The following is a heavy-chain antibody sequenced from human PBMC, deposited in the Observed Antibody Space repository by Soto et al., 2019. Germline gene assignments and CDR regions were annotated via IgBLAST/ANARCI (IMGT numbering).Heavy chain of an antibody. CDR2: ISYDGSNK. CDR1: GFTFSSYG. Sequence: ESGGGVVQPGRSLRLSCAASGFTFSSYGMHWVRQAPGKGLEWVAVISYDGSNKYYADSVKGRFTISRDNSKNTLYLQMNSLRAEDTAVYYCAKGDSGYYPPRGYWGQGTLVTVSS. D-gene: IGHD3-22*01. J-gene: IGHJ4*02. CDR3: AKGDSGYYPPRGY. V-gene: IGHV3-30*18.